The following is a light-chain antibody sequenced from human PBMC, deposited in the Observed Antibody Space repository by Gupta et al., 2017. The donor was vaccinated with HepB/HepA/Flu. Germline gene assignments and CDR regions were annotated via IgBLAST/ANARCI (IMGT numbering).Light chain of an antibody. CDR1: QSVNSN. V-gene: IGKV3-15*01. CDR2: GAS. J-gene: IGKJ1*01. Sequence: ELAMPQSPATLSVSPGQRATLSCRASQSVNSNLAWYQQKPGQAPSLLLYGASSRATGIPARFSGSGTGTEFTLTISSLRSEDFAVDYCQQDNNGPRTFGQGTKVEIK. CDR3: QQDNNGPRT.